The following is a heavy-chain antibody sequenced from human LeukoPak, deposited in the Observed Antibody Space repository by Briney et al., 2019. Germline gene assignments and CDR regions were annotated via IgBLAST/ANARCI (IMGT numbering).Heavy chain of an antibody. CDR2: IRSKPDGGTT. CDR3: TRIPLAYCSSSSCPLWIDF. Sequence: PGGSLRLSCTTSGFTFGDYAMSWVRQAPRKGLEWVGFIRSKPDGGTTVYAASVKGRFTISRDDSKSIAYLQMDSLKTEDTAVYYCTRIPLAYCSSSSCPLWIDFWGQGTLVTVSS. D-gene: IGHD2-2*01. J-gene: IGHJ4*02. V-gene: IGHV3-49*04. CDR1: GFTFGDYA.